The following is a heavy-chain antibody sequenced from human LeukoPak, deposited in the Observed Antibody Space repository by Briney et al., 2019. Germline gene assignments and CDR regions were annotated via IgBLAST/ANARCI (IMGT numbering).Heavy chain of an antibody. CDR3: ARSTYSSSSNVDFDY. J-gene: IGHJ4*02. D-gene: IGHD6-6*01. CDR2: IYYSGST. CDR1: GGSISSYY. V-gene: IGHV4-59*01. Sequence: SETLSLTCTVSGGSISSYYWSWIRQPPGKGREWIGYIYYSGSTNYNPSLKSRVTLSVDTSKNQFSLKLSSVTAEDTAVYYCARSTYSSSSNVDFDYWGQGTLVTVSS.